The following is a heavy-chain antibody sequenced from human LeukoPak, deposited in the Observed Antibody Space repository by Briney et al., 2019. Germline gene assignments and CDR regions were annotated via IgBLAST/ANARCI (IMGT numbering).Heavy chain of an antibody. J-gene: IGHJ4*02. CDR3: AIDPNWGTHS. D-gene: IGHD7-27*01. CDR1: GFTFSSYG. V-gene: IGHV3-33*01. CDR2: IWYDGSNK. Sequence: GGSLRLSCAASGFTFSSYGMHWVRQAPGKGLEWVAVIWYDGSNKYYADSVKGRFTISRDNSKNALYLQMNSLRVEDTAVYYCAIDPNWGTHSWGQGVLVTVSS.